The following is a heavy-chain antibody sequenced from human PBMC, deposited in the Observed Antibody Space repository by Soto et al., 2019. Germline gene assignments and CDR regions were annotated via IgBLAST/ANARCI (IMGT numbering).Heavy chain of an antibody. Sequence: ASVKVSCKASGYTLTGYYMHWVRQAPGQGLEWMGWINPNSGGTNYAQKFQGWVTMTRDTSISTAYMELSRLRSDDTAVYYCARGGDYYYYYGMDVWGQGTTVTAP. CDR2: INPNSGGT. V-gene: IGHV1-2*04. J-gene: IGHJ6*02. D-gene: IGHD4-17*01. CDR1: GYTLTGYY. CDR3: ARGGDYYYYYGMDV.